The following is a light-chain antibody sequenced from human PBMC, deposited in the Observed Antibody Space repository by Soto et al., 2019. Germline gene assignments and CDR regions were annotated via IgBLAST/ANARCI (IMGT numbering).Light chain of an antibody. Sequence: EIVLTQSPGTLSLSPGERATLSCRASQSVSSNYLAWYQQKPGQAPSLLIYGASSSATGIPDRFSGSGSATDFTLTISSLVPEDFGMYFCQQYGNSAPITFGQGTRVEIE. J-gene: IGKJ5*01. CDR2: GAS. CDR3: QQYGNSAPIT. CDR1: QSVSSNY. V-gene: IGKV3-20*01.